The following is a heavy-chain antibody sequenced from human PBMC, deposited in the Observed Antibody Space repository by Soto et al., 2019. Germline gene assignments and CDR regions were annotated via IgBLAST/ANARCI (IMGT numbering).Heavy chain of an antibody. CDR3: ARGQRFSDWFDP. J-gene: IGHJ5*02. CDR1: GGTISGYY. Sequence: TSETLSLTCSVSGGTISGYYWTWIRQPAGKGLEWIGRIYSSGNTKYNPSPQSRVTMSLDTSNNQFSLRLTSVTAADTAVYYCARGQRFSDWFDPWGQGTLVTVSS. V-gene: IGHV4-4*07. D-gene: IGHD3-3*01. CDR2: IYSSGNT.